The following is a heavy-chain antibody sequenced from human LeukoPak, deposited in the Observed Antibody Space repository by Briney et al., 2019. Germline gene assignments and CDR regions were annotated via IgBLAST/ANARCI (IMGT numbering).Heavy chain of an antibody. CDR1: GSTLSGHS. D-gene: IGHD3-16*01. CDR3: ARAGGPPGAFDI. Sequence: GGSLRLSCVASGSTLSGHSMQWVRQAPGKGLEWVSYISSTSGTRYYADSVKGRFTISRDNSKNTLYLQMNSLRAEDTAVYYCARAGGPPGAFDIWGQGTMVTVSS. CDR2: ISSTSGTR. J-gene: IGHJ3*02. V-gene: IGHV3-48*01.